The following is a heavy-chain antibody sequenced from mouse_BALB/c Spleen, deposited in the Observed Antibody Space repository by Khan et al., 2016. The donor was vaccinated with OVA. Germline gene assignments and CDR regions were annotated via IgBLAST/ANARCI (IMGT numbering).Heavy chain of an antibody. CDR2: INPRSFYT. Sequence: QVQLKQSGAELARPGASVKMSCKASGYTFTSNTMHWVKQRPGQGLEWIGYINPRSFYTNYNQKFKDKATLTADKSSSTAYMQLSSLTSEDSAVYYCARRTTEYTMDYWGQGTSVTVSA. CDR3: ARRTTEYTMDY. V-gene: IGHV1-4*01. D-gene: IGHD2-14*01. CDR1: GYTFTSNT. J-gene: IGHJ4*01.